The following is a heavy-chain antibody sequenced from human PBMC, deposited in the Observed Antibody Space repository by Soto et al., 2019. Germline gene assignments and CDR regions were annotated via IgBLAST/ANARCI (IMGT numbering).Heavy chain of an antibody. V-gene: IGHV1-69*12. Sequence: QVQLVQSGAEVKKPGSSVKVSCKASGGTFSSYAISWVRQAPGQGLEWMGGIIPIFGTANYAQKFQGRVTITADESTSTAYMELSSLGSEDTAVYYCARGQDIVLVPAAMGFDCWGQGTLVTVSS. CDR1: GGTFSSYA. CDR3: ARGQDIVLVPAAMGFDC. D-gene: IGHD2-2*01. CDR2: IIPIFGTA. J-gene: IGHJ4*02.